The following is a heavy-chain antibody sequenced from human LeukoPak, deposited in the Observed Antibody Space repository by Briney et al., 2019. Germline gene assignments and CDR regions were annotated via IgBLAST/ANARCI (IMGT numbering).Heavy chain of an antibody. Sequence: SETLSLTCTVSGGSISSGGYYWSWIRQHPGKGLEWIGYIYYSGSTYYNPSLESRVTISVDTSKNQFSLKLSSVTAADTAVYYCARGYSSSWYYFDYWGQGTLVTVSS. CDR2: IYYSGST. CDR1: GGSISSGGYY. J-gene: IGHJ4*02. V-gene: IGHV4-31*03. CDR3: ARGYSSSWYYFDY. D-gene: IGHD6-13*01.